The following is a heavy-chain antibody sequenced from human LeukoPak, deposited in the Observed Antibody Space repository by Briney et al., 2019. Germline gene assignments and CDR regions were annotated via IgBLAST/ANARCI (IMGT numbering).Heavy chain of an antibody. CDR2: ISGSGGST. D-gene: IGHD6-19*01. CDR1: GFTFSSYG. CDR3: AKDLKEQWLVLTFGPNDAFDI. V-gene: IGHV3-23*01. Sequence: QTGGSLRLSCAASGFTFSSYGMSWVRQAPGKGLEWVSAISGSGGSTYYADSVKGRFTISRDNSKNTLYLQMNSLRAEDTAVYYCAKDLKEQWLVLTFGPNDAFDIWGQGTMVTVSS. J-gene: IGHJ3*02.